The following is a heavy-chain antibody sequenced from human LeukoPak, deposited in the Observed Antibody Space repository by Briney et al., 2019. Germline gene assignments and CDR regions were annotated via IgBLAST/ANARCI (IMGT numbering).Heavy chain of an antibody. J-gene: IGHJ4*02. CDR3: ASYYDSSGYHPSRFDY. CDR2: INPASGAT. CDR1: GYTFTGYY. Sequence: ASVPVSFKSSGYTFTGYYMHWVRQAPAQGVEWMGWINPASGATYYARKFQDRVTMTRDTSSSTGYRELSRLISDDTAMYYCASYYDSSGYHPSRFDYWGQGTLVTVPS. V-gene: IGHV1-2*02. D-gene: IGHD3-22*01.